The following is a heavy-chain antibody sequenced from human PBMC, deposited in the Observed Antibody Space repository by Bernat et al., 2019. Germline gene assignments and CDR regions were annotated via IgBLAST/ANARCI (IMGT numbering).Heavy chain of an antibody. D-gene: IGHD3-22*01. Sequence: QVQLVESGGGVVQPGRSLRHSCAASGFTFSSYAMHWVRQAPGKGLEWVAVISYDGSNKYYADSVKGRFTISRDNSKNTLYLQMNSLRAEDTAVYYCARSAPWLLRAFDIWGQGTMVTVSS. CDR1: GFTFSSYA. CDR2: ISYDGSNK. V-gene: IGHV3-30-3*01. J-gene: IGHJ3*02. CDR3: ARSAPWLLRAFDI.